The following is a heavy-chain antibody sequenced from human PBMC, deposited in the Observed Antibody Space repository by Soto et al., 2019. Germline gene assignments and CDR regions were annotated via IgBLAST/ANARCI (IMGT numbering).Heavy chain of an antibody. D-gene: IGHD3-22*01. CDR2: ISGIGGPGT. J-gene: IGHJ6*02. Sequence: EEQLLESGGGLVQPGKSLRLSCAASGITFSSYVTSWVRQAPGKGLEWVSSISGIGGPGTYYADSVKGRFTISRDNSKNTLYLHMNSLRGEDTAVYYCAKGPVDDSSEYYFYYYGMDVWGQGTTVTVSS. CDR1: GITFSSYV. CDR3: AKGPVDDSSEYYFYYYGMDV. V-gene: IGHV3-23*01.